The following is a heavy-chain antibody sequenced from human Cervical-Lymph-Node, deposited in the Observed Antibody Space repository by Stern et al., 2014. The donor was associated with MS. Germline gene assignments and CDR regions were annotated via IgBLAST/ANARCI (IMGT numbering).Heavy chain of an antibody. CDR2: IYYRGST. D-gene: IGHD7-27*01. J-gene: IGHJ4*02. V-gene: IGHV4-31*03. CDR1: GASINSGGYY. CDR3: AREALGSYFFDY. Sequence: QVQLQESGPGLVKPSQTLSLTCTVSGASINSGGYYWTWIRQHPGKGLEWIGSIYYRGSTSYNPSLKSRITISLDTSTNQFSLRLTSVTAADTAMYYCAREALGSYFFDYWGRGTLVTVSS.